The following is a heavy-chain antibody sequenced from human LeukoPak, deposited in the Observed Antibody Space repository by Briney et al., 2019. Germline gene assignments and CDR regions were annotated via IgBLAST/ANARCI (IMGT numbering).Heavy chain of an antibody. J-gene: IGHJ4*02. CDR1: GITVSNDY. CDR2: IYSGGTT. D-gene: IGHD2-2*01. Sequence: GGSLRLSCTASGITVSNDYMTWVRQAPGKGLEWVSVIYSGGTTKYADSVKGRFTISRDNSKNTLYLQMNSLRVEDTAVYYCARDKHSDSTSWYGFFDYWGQGTLVTVSS. CDR3: ARDKHSDSTSWYGFFDY. V-gene: IGHV3-66*02.